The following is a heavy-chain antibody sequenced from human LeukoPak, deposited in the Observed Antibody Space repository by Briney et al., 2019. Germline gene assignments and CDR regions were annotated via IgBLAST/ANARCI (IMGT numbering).Heavy chain of an antibody. J-gene: IGHJ4*02. V-gene: IGHV1-18*01. D-gene: IGHD3-10*01. CDR2: INPDSGDT. CDR1: GYTFTSYG. CDR3: ARVGYYYGAGSHFKALDS. Sequence: ASVKVSCKASGYTFTSYGISWVRQAPGQGLEWMGWINPDSGDTNYEQKFQDWVTMTRDTSVNIVYMELSSLKSDDTAVYYCARVGYYYGAGSHFKALDSWGQGTLVIVSS.